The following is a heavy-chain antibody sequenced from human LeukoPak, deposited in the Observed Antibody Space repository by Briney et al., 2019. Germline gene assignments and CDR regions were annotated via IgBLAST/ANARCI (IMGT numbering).Heavy chain of an antibody. J-gene: IGHJ4*02. D-gene: IGHD2-2*01. V-gene: IGHV3-9*03. CDR3: AKADCSSASCYLHDY. Sequence: GGSLRLSCAAPGFTFHDYAMHWVRQAPGKGLEWVSGISWNSGSVVYADSVKGRFTISRDNAKNSLYLQMNSLRLEDMALYYCAKADCSSASCYLHDYWGQGTLVTVSS. CDR2: ISWNSGSV. CDR1: GFTFHDYA.